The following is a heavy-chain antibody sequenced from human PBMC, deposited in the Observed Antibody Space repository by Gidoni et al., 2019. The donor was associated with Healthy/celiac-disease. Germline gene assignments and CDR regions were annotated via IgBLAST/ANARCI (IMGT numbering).Heavy chain of an antibody. Sequence: EVQLVESGGGLVQPGRSLRLYCTASGFTVGDYAMSWVRQAPGKGLEWVGFIRSKAYGGTTEYAASVKGRFTISRDDSKSIAYLQMNSLKTEDTAVYYCTREYSGSYYVDYWGQGTLVTVSS. D-gene: IGHD1-26*01. CDR1: GFTVGDYA. V-gene: IGHV3-49*04. CDR2: IRSKAYGGTT. J-gene: IGHJ4*02. CDR3: TREYSGSYYVDY.